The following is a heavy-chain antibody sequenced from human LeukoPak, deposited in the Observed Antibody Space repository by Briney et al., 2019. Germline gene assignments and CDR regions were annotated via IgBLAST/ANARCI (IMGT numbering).Heavy chain of an antibody. V-gene: IGHV4-31*03. CDR2: IYYSGST. D-gene: IGHD3-3*01. CDR1: GGSISSGGYY. J-gene: IGHJ4*01. Sequence: PSETLSLTCTVSGGSISSGGYYWSWIRQHPGKGLEWIGYIYYSGSTYYNPSLKSRVTISVDTSKNQFSLKLSSVTAADTAVYYCARDSGERVDFWSGYPFHYFDYWGQEPWSPSPQ. CDR3: ARDSGERVDFWSGYPFHYFDY.